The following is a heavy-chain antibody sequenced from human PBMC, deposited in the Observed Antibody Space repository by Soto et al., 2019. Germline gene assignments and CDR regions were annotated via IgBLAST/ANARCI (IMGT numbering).Heavy chain of an antibody. D-gene: IGHD6-19*01. CDR1: GFSLNTNAVG. J-gene: IGHJ4*02. V-gene: IGHV2-5*02. CDR3: AHRRVRDSSGENFAS. Sequence: QITLKESGPTLVKPTQTLTLTCTFSGFSLNTNAVGVAWIRQPPGKALEWLALLYWADDKRYSPSLKSRLTITTDTSKNQVVLTMTNMDPEDTATYYCAHRRVRDSSGENFASWGQGTLVTVSS. CDR2: LYWADDK.